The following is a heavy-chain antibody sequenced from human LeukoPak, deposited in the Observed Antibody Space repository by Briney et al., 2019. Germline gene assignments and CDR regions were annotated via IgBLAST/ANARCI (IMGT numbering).Heavy chain of an antibody. J-gene: IGHJ4*02. CDR2: ISGSGGST. D-gene: IGHD3-9*01. CDR1: GFTFSSYA. CDR3: AKVKNDILTGYYPYYFDY. Sequence: LGGSLRLSCAASGFTFSSYAMSWVRQAPGKGLEWVSAISGSGGSTYYADSVKGRFTISRDNSKNTLYLQMNSLRAEDTAVYYCAKVKNDILTGYYPYYFDYWGQGTLVTVSS. V-gene: IGHV3-23*01.